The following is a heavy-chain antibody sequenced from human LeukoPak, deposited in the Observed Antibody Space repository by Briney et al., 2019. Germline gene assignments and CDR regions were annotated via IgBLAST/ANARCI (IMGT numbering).Heavy chain of an antibody. D-gene: IGHD3-10*01. Sequence: GGSLRLSCAASGFTVSSNYMSWVRQAPGKGLEWLAVTSYDGTRQYYADFVRGRFTISRENSKNTLYLHMNSLRVDDTAVYYCARDWSEGSGSYIDYWGQGALVTVSS. J-gene: IGHJ4*02. CDR3: ARDWSEGSGSYIDY. CDR2: TSYDGTRQ. V-gene: IGHV3-30*03. CDR1: GFTVSSNY.